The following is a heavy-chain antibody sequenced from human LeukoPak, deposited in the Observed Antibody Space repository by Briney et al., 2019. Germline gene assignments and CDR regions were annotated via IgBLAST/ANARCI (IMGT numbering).Heavy chain of an antibody. Sequence: GESLKISCKGSRYSFTSYWISWVRQMPGKGLEWMGRIDPSDSYTNYSPSFQGHVTISADKSISTAYLQWSSLKASDTAMYYCARQRYYDSSGYYYVDYWGQGTLVTVSS. D-gene: IGHD3-22*01. J-gene: IGHJ4*02. CDR2: IDPSDSYT. V-gene: IGHV5-10-1*01. CDR1: RYSFTSYW. CDR3: ARQRYYDSSGYYYVDY.